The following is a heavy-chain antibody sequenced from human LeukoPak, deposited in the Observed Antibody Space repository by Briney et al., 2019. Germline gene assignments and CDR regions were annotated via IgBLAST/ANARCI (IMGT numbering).Heavy chain of an antibody. CDR1: GFTFDDYA. J-gene: IGHJ4*02. Sequence: GGSLRLSCAASGFTFDDYAMHWARQAPGKGLEWVSLISGDGGSTYYADSVKGRFTISRDNSKNSLYLQMNSLRTEDTALYYCAKAENYYDSSGYYFPEDWGQGTLVTVSS. CDR3: AKAENYYDSSGYYFPED. CDR2: ISGDGGST. D-gene: IGHD3-22*01. V-gene: IGHV3-43*02.